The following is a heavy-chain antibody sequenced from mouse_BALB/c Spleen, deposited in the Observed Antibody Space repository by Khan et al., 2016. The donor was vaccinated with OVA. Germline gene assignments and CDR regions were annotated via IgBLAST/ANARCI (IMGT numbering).Heavy chain of an antibody. CDR2: ITPYNDDT. CDR3: ARRGRYDEGYYFDY. D-gene: IGHD2-14*01. J-gene: IGHJ2*01. Sequence: MQLEESGPVLVKPGASVKMSCRASGYTFTNYVLHWVKQKPGQGLEWIGYITPYNDDTKYNEKFKGKATLTSDKSSSTVYMELSSLTSEDSAVYYCARRGRYDEGYYFDYWGQGTALTVAS. CDR1: GYTFTNYV. V-gene: IGHV1S136*01.